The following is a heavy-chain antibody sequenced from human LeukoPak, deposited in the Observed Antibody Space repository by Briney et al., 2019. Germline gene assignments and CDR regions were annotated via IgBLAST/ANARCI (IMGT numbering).Heavy chain of an antibody. V-gene: IGHV4-59*01. CDR2: IYYSGST. J-gene: IGHJ4*02. Sequence: PSETQSLTCTVSGGSISSYYWSWIRQPPGKGLEWIGYIYYSGSTNYNPSLKSRVTISVDTSKNQFSLKLSSVTAADTAVYYCASGPLDCSSTSCYSVYWGQGTLVTVSS. CDR3: ASGPLDCSSTSCYSVY. D-gene: IGHD2-2*01. CDR1: GGSISSYY.